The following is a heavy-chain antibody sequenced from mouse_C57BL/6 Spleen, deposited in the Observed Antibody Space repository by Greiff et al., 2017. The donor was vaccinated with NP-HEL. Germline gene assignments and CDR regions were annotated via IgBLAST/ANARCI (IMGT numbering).Heavy chain of an antibody. Sequence: VHVTQSGAELVKSGATVKLSCTASGLNIQDTYMHWLMQWPEQGLEWLGRIDPPNGNTKYDPKLQGKATITADTSSNTADLQLSSLTSEETAVYNYPRMARKWRQGTTLTGSS. J-gene: IGHJ2*01. V-gene: IGHV14-3*02. CDR3: PRMARK. CDR2: IDPPNGNT. CDR1: GLNIQDTY.